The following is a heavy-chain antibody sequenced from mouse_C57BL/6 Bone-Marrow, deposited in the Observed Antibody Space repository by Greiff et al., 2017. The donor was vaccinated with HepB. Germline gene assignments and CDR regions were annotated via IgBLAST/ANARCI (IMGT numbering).Heavy chain of an antibody. CDR2: ISYSGST. V-gene: IGHV3-8*01. Sequence: EVKLQESGPGLAKPSQTLSLTCSVTGYSITSDYWNWIRKFPGNKLEYMGYISYSGSTYYNPSLKSRISITRDTSKNQYYLQLNSVTTEDTATYYCARVYYYGSSLYWYFDVWGTGTTVTVSS. CDR1: GYSITSDY. J-gene: IGHJ1*03. D-gene: IGHD1-1*01. CDR3: ARVYYYGSSLYWYFDV.